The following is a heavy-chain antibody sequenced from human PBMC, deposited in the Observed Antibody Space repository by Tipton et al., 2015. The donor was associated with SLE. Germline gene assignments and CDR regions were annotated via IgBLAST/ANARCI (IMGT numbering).Heavy chain of an antibody. CDR1: GGSFSGYS. CDR3: ARGLFGGSYDY. Sequence: LRLSCAVYGGSFSGYSWSWIRQPPGKGLEWIGEINHSGSTNYNPSLKSRVTISVDTSKNQFSLKLSSVTAADTAVYYCARGLFGGSYDYWGQGTLVTVSS. V-gene: IGHV4-34*01. D-gene: IGHD1-26*01. J-gene: IGHJ4*02. CDR2: INHSGST.